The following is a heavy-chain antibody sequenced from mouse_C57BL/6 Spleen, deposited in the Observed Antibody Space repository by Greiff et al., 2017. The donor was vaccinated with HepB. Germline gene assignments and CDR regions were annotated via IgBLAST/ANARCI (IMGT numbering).Heavy chain of an antibody. D-gene: IGHD2-3*01. V-gene: IGHV1-64*01. J-gene: IGHJ1*03. Sequence: QVQLKESGAELVKPGASVKLSCKASGYTFTSYWMHWVKQRPGQGLEWIGMIHPNSGSTNYNEKFKSKATLTVDKSSSTAYMQLSSLTSEDSAVYYCARVGYYGWYFDVWGTGTTVTVSS. CDR2: IHPNSGST. CDR3: ARVGYYGWYFDV. CDR1: GYTFTSYW.